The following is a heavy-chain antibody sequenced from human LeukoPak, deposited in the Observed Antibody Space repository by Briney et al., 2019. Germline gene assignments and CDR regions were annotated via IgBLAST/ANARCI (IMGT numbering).Heavy chain of an antibody. CDR1: GYTFTSYY. D-gene: IGHD5-24*01. Sequence: GASVKVSCKASGYTFTSYYMHWVRQAPGQGLEWMGIINPSGGSTSYAQKFQGRVTMTRDTSTSTAYMELSSLRSEDTAVYYCARDDSRDGYNYLRFLFDYWGQGTLVTVSS. CDR3: ARDDSRDGYNYLRFLFDY. V-gene: IGHV1-46*01. J-gene: IGHJ4*02. CDR2: INPSGGST.